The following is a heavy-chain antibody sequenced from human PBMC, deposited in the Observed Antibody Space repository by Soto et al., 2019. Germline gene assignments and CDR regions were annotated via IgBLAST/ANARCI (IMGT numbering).Heavy chain of an antibody. CDR3: ARTESGTYSWFDP. V-gene: IGHV4-59*01. D-gene: IGHD1-26*01. J-gene: IGHJ5*02. CDR1: GGSISSYY. Sequence: QVQLQESGAGLVKPSETLSLTCTVSGGSISSYYWSWIRQPPGKGLEWIGYISYNGNTNYNPSLMSRVTISIDPSKNQFSLTLISVTAADTAVYYCARTESGTYSWFDPWGQGTLVTVSS. CDR2: ISYNGNT.